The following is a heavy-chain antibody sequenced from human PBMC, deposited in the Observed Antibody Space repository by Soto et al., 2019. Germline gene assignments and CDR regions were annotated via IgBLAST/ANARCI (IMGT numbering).Heavy chain of an antibody. CDR3: ARHPDYDFWSGPHFDY. CDR2: IYYSGST. J-gene: IGHJ4*02. CDR1: GGSISSYY. D-gene: IGHD3-3*01. V-gene: IGHV4-59*01. Sequence: QVQLQESGPGLVKPSETLSLTCTVSGGSISSYYWSWIRQPPGKGLEWIGYIYYSGSTNYNPSLKGRVTISVDTSKNQFSLKLSSVTAADTAVYYCARHPDYDFWSGPHFDYWGQGTLVTVSS.